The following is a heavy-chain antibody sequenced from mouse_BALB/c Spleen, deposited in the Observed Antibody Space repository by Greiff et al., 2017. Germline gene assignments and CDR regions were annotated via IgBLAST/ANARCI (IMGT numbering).Heavy chain of an antibody. V-gene: IGHV5-9-3*01. CDR1: GFTFSSYA. CDR3: ARVYDFDY. J-gene: IGHJ2*01. D-gene: IGHD1-1*01. Sequence: EVQLVESGGGLVKPGGSLKLSCAASGFTFSSYAMSWVRQTPEKRLEWVATISSGGSYTYYPDSVKGRFTISRDNAKNTLYLQMSSLGSEDTAMYYCARVYDFDYWGEGTTLTVSS. CDR2: ISSGGSYT.